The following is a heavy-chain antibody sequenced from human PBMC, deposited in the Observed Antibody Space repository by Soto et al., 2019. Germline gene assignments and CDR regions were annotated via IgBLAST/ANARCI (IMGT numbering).Heavy chain of an antibody. CDR2: ISGSGDAT. D-gene: IGHD3-10*01. CDR1: GFTFNDYD. CDR3: AKVRGHYYYGMDV. J-gene: IGHJ6*02. Sequence: AGGSLRLSCVASGFTFNDYDMNWVRQAPGKGLEWVSGISGSGDATYYAGSLKGRFTISRDISKSTLYLQMNSLRAEDTAVYYCAKVRGHYYYGMDVWGQGTTVTVSS. V-gene: IGHV3-23*01.